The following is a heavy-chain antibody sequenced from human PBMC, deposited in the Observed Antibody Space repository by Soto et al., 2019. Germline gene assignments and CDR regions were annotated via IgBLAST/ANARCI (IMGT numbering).Heavy chain of an antibody. V-gene: IGHV3-53*01. CDR3: ARDVRGVIY. CDR1: GFTVSSNY. J-gene: IGHJ4*02. Sequence: GVSLSLSCAASGFTVSSNYMSWVRQAPGKGLEWVSVIYSGGSTYYADSVKGRFTISRDNSKNTLYLQMNSLRAEDTAVYYCARDVRGVIYWGQGTLVTVSS. D-gene: IGHD3-10*02. CDR2: IYSGGST.